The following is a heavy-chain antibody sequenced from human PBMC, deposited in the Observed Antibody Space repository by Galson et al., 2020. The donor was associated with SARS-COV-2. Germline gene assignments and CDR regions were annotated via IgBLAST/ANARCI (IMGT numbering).Heavy chain of an antibody. Sequence: GGSLRLSCAASGFTSRSYRMTWVRQAPRQGLEWVASISEDGSQKYYVDSVKGRFTMSRDNARDSVSLQMNGLRAEDTAVYYCVRDKRNDALDSWGQGTKVTVSS. CDR1: GFTSRSYR. CDR3: VRDKRNDALDS. V-gene: IGHV3-7*03. CDR2: ISEDGSQK. J-gene: IGHJ3*01.